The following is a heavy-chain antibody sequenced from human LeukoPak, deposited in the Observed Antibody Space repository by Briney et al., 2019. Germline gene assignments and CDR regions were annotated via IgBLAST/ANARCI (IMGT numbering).Heavy chain of an antibody. Sequence: GASVKVSCKASGYTFTSYDINWVQQATGQGLEWMGWMNPNSGNTGYAQKFQGRVTMTTNTSITTAYIDLSSLRSEDTAVYYCARGYWSSSWSSYYYMDVWGKGTTVTVSS. CDR3: ARGYWSSSWSSYYYMDV. CDR2: MNPNSGNT. D-gene: IGHD6-13*01. J-gene: IGHJ6*03. V-gene: IGHV1-8*01. CDR1: GYTFTSYD.